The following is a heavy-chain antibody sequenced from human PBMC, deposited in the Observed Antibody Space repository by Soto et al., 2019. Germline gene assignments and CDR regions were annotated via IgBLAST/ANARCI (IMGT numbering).Heavy chain of an antibody. V-gene: IGHV3-30*18. CDR1: GFTFGAYG. CDR2: VSYDGSNK. CDR3: AKDHGTIPSIY. Sequence: QVQLVESGGGVVQPGRSLRLSCAASGFTFGAYGLHWVRQAPGKGLEWVAVVSYDGSNKYYADSVKGRFTISRDNSKNTLYLQMNSLRAEDTAIYYCAKDHGTIPSIYWGQGTLVTVSS. J-gene: IGHJ4*02. D-gene: IGHD3-9*01.